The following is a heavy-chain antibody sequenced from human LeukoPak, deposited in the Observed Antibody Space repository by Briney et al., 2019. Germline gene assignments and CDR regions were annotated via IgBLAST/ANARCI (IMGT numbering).Heavy chain of an antibody. Sequence: ASVKVSCKAVGYTFSSFYIHWVRQAPGQGLEWMGLINPSGGSTTYAERFQGRVAMTTDRSTDTVYMELSSLKSEDTAFYYCARMLRRHSRTWDYWGQGTLVTVSS. J-gene: IGHJ4*02. CDR3: ARMLRRHSRTWDY. CDR2: INPSGGST. D-gene: IGHD2-2*01. CDR1: GYTFSSFY. V-gene: IGHV1-46*01.